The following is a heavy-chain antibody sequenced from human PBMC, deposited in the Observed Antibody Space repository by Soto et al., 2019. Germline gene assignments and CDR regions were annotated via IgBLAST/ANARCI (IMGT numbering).Heavy chain of an antibody. CDR2: IYYSGST. J-gene: IGHJ6*02. CDR1: GGSTSSSTYS. CDR3: PRQSYYDSSSYLRNAMDA. Sequence: SETRSLTYPVSGGSTSSSTYSWGWLRQPPGKGLEWIGSIYYSGSTYYNPPLKSRVTLSLDTSKNQFSLRLSSVTAADSAVYFCPRQSYYDSSSYLRNAMDAWGQGTTVTVSS. D-gene: IGHD3-22*01. V-gene: IGHV4-39*01.